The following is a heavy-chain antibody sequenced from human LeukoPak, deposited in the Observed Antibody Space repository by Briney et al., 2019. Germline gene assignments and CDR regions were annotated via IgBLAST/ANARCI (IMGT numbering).Heavy chain of an antibody. CDR2: ISYDGSNK. D-gene: IGHD3-3*01. CDR1: GFTFSSYS. Sequence: QSGGSLRLSCAASGFTFSSYSMNWVRQAPGKGLEWVAVISYDGSNKYYADSVKGRFTTSRDNSKNTLYLQMNSLRAEDTAVYYCARVTIFEYFDYWGQGTLVTVSS. J-gene: IGHJ4*02. V-gene: IGHV3-30*03. CDR3: ARVTIFEYFDY.